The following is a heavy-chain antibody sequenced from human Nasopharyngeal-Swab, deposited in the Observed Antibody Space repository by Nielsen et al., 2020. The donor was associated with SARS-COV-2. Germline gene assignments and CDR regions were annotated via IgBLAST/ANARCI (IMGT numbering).Heavy chain of an antibody. CDR2: IIPILGIA. V-gene: IGHV1-69*04. CDR1: GGTFSSYA. CDR3: ARELVGYCSGGSCYSYYYYGMDV. D-gene: IGHD2-15*01. J-gene: IGHJ6*02. Sequence: VKVSCKASGGTFSSYAISWVRQAPGQGLEWMGRIIPILGIANYAQKFQGRVTITADKSTSTAYMELSSLRSEDTAVYYCARELVGYCSGGSCYSYYYYGMDVWGQGTTVTVSS.